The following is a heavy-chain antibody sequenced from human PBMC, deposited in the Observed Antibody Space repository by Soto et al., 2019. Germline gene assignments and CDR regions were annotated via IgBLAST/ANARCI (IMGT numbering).Heavy chain of an antibody. Sequence: QVQLVQSGAEVKKPGASVKVSCKASGYTFSNFAMHWVRQAPGQRREWMGWINPGNGNTKYSQTFQGRVTITRDTYASTAYMELSSLRSEDTAVYYCARAVARGVKTIYDDYGMDVWGQGTTVTVSS. J-gene: IGHJ6*02. CDR3: ARAVARGVKTIYDDYGMDV. CDR2: INPGNGNT. D-gene: IGHD3-10*01. V-gene: IGHV1-3*01. CDR1: GYTFSNFA.